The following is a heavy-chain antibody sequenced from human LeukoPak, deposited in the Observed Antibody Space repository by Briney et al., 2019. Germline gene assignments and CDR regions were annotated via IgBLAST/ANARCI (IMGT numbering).Heavy chain of an antibody. CDR3: AKPPSDNLLTGSLYYFDY. J-gene: IGHJ4*02. CDR2: ISGSGDST. V-gene: IGHV3-23*01. D-gene: IGHD3-9*01. CDR1: GFTFSSCA. Sequence: GGSLRLSCAASGFTFSSCAMSWVRQAPGKELEWVSGISGSGDSTDYADSVKGRFTISRDNSKNTLYLQINSLRAEDTAVYYCAKPPSDNLLTGSLYYFDYWGQGTLVTVSS.